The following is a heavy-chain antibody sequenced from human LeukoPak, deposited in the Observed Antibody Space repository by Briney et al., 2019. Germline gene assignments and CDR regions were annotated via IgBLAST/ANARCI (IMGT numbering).Heavy chain of an antibody. CDR1: GGSFNGYY. J-gene: IGHJ4*02. CDR3: ARGSWYYASGSGYDGGWYYFDH. CDR2: INDSGIT. D-gene: IGHD3-10*01. Sequence: SETPSLTCAVYGGSFNGYYWTWIRQPPGKGLEWIGQINDSGITSYNPSLKSRVTISVGTSKNRFSLEVHSVTAADTAVYYCARGSWYYASGSGYDGGWYYFDHWGQGTLATVSP. V-gene: IGHV4-34*01.